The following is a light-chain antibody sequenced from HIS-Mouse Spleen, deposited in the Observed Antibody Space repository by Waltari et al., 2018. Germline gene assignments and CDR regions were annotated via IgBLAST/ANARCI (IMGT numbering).Light chain of an antibody. CDR3: YSTDSSGNHRV. CDR2: EDS. J-gene: IGLJ2*01. CDR1: ALPKKY. Sequence: SYELTQPPSVSVSPAQTARYTCSGAALPKKYAYWYQQKSGQAPVLVIYEDSKRPSGIPERFSGSSSGTMATLTISGAQVEDEADYYCYSTDSSGNHRVFGGGTKLTVL. V-gene: IGLV3-10*01.